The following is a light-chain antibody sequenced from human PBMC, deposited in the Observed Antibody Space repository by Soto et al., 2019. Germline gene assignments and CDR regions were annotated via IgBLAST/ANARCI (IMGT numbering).Light chain of an antibody. J-gene: IGKJ2*01. CDR1: QSVGSRY. CDR2: GVS. V-gene: IGKV3-20*01. CDR3: LQYSSSPGMYT. Sequence: EIVLTQSPGTLSLSPGERATLSCRASQSVGSRYLAWYQQRPGQAPRLLIFGVSSRATGIPDRFSGSGSGTDFTLTISRLEPEHFAVYYCLQYSSSPGMYTFGQGTKLEI.